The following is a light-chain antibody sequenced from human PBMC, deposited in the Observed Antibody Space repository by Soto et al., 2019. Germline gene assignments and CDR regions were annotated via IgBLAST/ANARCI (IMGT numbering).Light chain of an antibody. CDR3: QQYDNLLSIT. CDR1: QYISNY. Sequence: DIQMTQSPCSLSASVGDRVSISCQARQYISNYLNWYQQKLGKAPKLLIYDASNLETGVPSRFSGSGSGTDFTFTISSLQPEHIATYYCQQYDNLLSITFGQGTRLEIK. CDR2: DAS. J-gene: IGKJ5*01. V-gene: IGKV1-33*01.